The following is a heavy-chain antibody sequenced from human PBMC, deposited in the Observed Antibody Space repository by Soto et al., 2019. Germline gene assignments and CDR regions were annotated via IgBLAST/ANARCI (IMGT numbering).Heavy chain of an antibody. CDR3: AIDLDAFDT. CDR1: GVTVTSNY. V-gene: IGHV3-53*01. Sequence: EVQLVQSGGGLVQPGGSLRLSCAGYGVTVTSNYMNWVRQAPGKGLEWVSVIYSGENAYYADSVAGRFTISRDNSKNTLYLQMNSLRVEDTDVYYCAIDLDAFDTWGQGTTVIVSS. J-gene: IGHJ3*02. CDR2: IYSGENA.